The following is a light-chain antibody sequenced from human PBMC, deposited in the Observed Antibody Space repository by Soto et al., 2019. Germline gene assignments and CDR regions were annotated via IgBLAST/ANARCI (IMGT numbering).Light chain of an antibody. Sequence: QSALTQPASVSGSPGQSITISCTGTSSDVGGYDYVSWYQQHPGKAPKLMLYDVNNRPSGVSNRFSGSKSGNTASLTISGLQAEDEDDYYCSSYTSSITLVFGAGTKVTVL. V-gene: IGLV2-14*03. J-gene: IGLJ2*01. CDR1: SSDVGGYDY. CDR3: SSYTSSITLV. CDR2: DVN.